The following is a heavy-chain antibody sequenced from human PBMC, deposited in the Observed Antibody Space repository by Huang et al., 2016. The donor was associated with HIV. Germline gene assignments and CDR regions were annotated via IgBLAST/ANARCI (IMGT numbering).Heavy chain of an antibody. CDR2: RDQGGREK. J-gene: IGHJ6*04. Sequence: DVQLVESGGGLVQPGGSLRLSCAASGFTFDRFWRTWVRQATGKGREWVANRDQGGREKHYVDAGKGRFTISRDNARNSLSLQMNSRRADDTAVYYCARDRSNRELRMSYMDVWGRGTTVTVSS. CDR3: ARDRSNRELRMSYMDV. CDR1: GFTFDRFW. V-gene: IGHV3-7*01. D-gene: IGHD1-7*01.